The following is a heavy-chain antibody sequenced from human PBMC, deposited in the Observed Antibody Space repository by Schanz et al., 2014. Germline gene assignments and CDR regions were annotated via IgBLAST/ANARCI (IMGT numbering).Heavy chain of an antibody. Sequence: QVHLVESGGGVVQPGRSLRLSCAASGFTFSSYGMHWVRQAPGKGLEWVAIISLDGSNQYYADSVKGRFTISRDNSKNTLYLQMNSLRAEDTAVYYCAKDLGPHSSSWYSYYYYGMDVWGQGTTVTVSS. J-gene: IGHJ6*02. CDR1: GFTFSSYG. D-gene: IGHD6-13*01. V-gene: IGHV3-30*18. CDR3: AKDLGPHSSSWYSYYYYGMDV. CDR2: ISLDGSNQ.